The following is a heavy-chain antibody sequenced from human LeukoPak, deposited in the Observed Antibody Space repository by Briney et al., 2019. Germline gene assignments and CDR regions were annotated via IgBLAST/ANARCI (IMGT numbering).Heavy chain of an antibody. CDR2: ISSSGSTI. Sequence: GGSLRLSCAASGFTFSSYEMNWVRQAPGKGLEWVSYISSSGSTIYYADSVKGRFTISRDNAKNSLYLQMNSLRAEDTAVYYCAREGSSGYSRWFDPWGQGTLVTVSS. CDR1: GFTFSSYE. CDR3: AREGSSGYSRWFDP. V-gene: IGHV3-48*03. D-gene: IGHD3-22*01. J-gene: IGHJ5*02.